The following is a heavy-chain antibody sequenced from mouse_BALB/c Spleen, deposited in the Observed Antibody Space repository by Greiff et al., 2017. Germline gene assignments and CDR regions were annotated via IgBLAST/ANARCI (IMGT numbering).Heavy chain of an antibody. CDR1: GFTFTDYY. V-gene: IGHV7-3*02. Sequence: EVMLVESGGGLVQPGGSLRLSCATSGFTFTDYYMSWVRQPPGKALEWLGFIRNKANGYTTEYSASVKGRFTISRDNSQSILYLQMNTLRAEDSATYYCARAIHYYGYLCDYWGQGTTLTVSS. D-gene: IGHD1-2*01. J-gene: IGHJ2*01. CDR3: ARAIHYYGYLCDY. CDR2: IRNKANGYTT.